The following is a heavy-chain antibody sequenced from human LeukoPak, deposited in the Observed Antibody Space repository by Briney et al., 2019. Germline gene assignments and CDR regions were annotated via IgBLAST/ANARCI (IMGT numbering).Heavy chain of an antibody. Sequence: GGSLRLSCAASGFTFSSYGMHWIRQAPGKGLEWVAFIRNDGTIIYNADSVKGRFTISRDNSKNTLYLQMNSLRADDTAVYYCAKRDQFPAGRSGVDYWGQGTLVTVSS. CDR3: AKRDQFPAGRSGVDY. J-gene: IGHJ4*02. CDR1: GFTFSSYG. V-gene: IGHV3-30*02. D-gene: IGHD2-15*01. CDR2: IRNDGTII.